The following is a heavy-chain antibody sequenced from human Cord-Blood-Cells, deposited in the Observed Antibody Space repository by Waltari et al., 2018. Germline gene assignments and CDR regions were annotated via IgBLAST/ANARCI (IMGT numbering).Heavy chain of an antibody. J-gene: IGHJ2*01. D-gene: IGHD3-16*01. V-gene: IGHV4-39*07. CDR1: GGSISSSRYY. CDR3: ARRSGEVPAWYFDL. Sequence: QLQLQESGPGLVKPSETLSLTCPVSGGSISSSRYYWGWIRQPPGKGLEWIGSIYYSGSTYYNPSLKSRGTISVDTSKNQFSLKLSSVTAADTAVYYCARRSGEVPAWYFDLWGRGTLVTVSS. CDR2: IYYSGST.